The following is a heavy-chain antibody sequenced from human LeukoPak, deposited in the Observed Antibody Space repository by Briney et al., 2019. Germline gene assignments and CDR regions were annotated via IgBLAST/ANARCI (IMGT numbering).Heavy chain of an antibody. CDR3: AGVAVGWFGELSFDY. J-gene: IGHJ4*02. D-gene: IGHD3-10*01. CDR2: IYYSGST. Sequence: SETLSLTCTVSGGSISSYYWSWIRQPPGKGLEWIGYIYYSGSTNYNPSLKSRVTISVDTSKNQFSLKLSSVTAADTVVYYCAGVAVGWFGELSFDYWGQGTLVTVSS. CDR1: GGSISSYY. V-gene: IGHV4-59*01.